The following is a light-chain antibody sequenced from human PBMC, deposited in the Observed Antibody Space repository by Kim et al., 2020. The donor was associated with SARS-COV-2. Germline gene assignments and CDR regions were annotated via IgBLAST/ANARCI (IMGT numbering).Light chain of an antibody. CDR3: QQYNNWRT. CDR2: GAS. Sequence: EIVMTQSPATLSVSPGERATLSCRASQSVSSNLAWYKQKPGQAPRLLIHGASTRATGIPARFSGSGSGTEFTLTISSLQSEDLAIYYCQQYNNWRTFGQGTKVDIK. CDR1: QSVSSN. V-gene: IGKV3-15*01. J-gene: IGKJ1*01.